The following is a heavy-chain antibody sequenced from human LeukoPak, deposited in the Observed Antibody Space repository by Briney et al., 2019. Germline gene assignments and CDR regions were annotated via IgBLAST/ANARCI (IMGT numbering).Heavy chain of an antibody. Sequence: ASVKVSCKASGYTFTGYYMHWVRQAPGQGLEWMGGIIPIFGTANYAQKFQGRVTITTDESTSTAYMELSSLRSEDTAVYYCAARMVPAAKNYYYYMDVWGKGTAVTVSS. CDR2: IIPIFGTA. V-gene: IGHV1-69*05. D-gene: IGHD2-2*01. CDR3: AARMVPAAKNYYYYMDV. CDR1: GYTFTGYY. J-gene: IGHJ6*03.